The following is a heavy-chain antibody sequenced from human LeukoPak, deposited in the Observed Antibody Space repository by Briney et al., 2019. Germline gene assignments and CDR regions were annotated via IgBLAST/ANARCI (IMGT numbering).Heavy chain of an antibody. J-gene: IGHJ4*02. CDR2: IRYDGSNK. CDR3: ARLDPLFYDSGIDY. V-gene: IGHV3-30*02. Sequence: GGSLRLSCAASGFTFSSYGMHWVRQAPGKGLEWVAFIRYDGSNKYYADSVKGRFTISRDNSKNTLYLQMNSLRAEDTAVYFCARLDPLFYDSGIDYWGQGTLVTVSS. CDR1: GFTFSSYG. D-gene: IGHD3-10*01.